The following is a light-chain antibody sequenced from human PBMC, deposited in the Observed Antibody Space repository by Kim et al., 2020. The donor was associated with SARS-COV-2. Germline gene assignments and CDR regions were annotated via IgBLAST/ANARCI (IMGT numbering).Light chain of an antibody. CDR2: DAN. Sequence: SSELTQDPAVSVALGQTVRITCQGDSLRRYSANWFQQKLRQAPVLVIYDANNRPSGIPDRFSGSSAGNTASLTIPGAQAEDGADYYCNSRDSSVYLWVFGGGTQLTVL. J-gene: IGLJ3*02. CDR3: NSRDSSVYLWV. CDR1: SLRRYS. V-gene: IGLV3-19*01.